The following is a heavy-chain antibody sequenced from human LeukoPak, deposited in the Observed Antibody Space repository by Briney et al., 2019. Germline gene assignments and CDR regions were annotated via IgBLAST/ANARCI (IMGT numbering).Heavy chain of an antibody. CDR3: ARDLRAYRFQH. CDR1: GFTFDDYT. V-gene: IGHV3-43*01. Sequence: GGSLRLSCAASGFTFDDYTMHWVRQAPGKGLEWVSLISWDVGSTYYADSVKGRFTISRDNAKNSLYLQMNSLRAEDTAVYYCARDLRAYRFQHWGQGTLVTVSS. CDR2: ISWDVGST. D-gene: IGHD3-16*01. J-gene: IGHJ1*01.